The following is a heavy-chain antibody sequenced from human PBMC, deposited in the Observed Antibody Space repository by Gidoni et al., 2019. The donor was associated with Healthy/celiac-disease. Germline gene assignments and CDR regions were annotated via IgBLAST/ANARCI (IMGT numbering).Heavy chain of an antibody. J-gene: IGHJ4*02. V-gene: IGHV3-49*03. CDR1: GCTFGDYA. CDR3: TRGYCSSTSCYVLDY. CDR2: IRSKAYGGTT. Sequence: EVQLVESGGGLVQPGRALRLSCTAAGCTFGDYAMSWFRQAPGKGLEWVGFIRSKAYGGTTEYAASVKGRFTISRDDSKSIAYLQMNSLKTEDTAVYYCTRGYCSSTSCYVLDYWGQGTLVTVSS. D-gene: IGHD2-2*01.